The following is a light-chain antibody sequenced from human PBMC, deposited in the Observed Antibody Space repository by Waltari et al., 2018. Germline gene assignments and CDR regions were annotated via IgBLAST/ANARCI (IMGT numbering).Light chain of an antibody. CDR1: QSISSY. CDR2: DAS. V-gene: IGKV3-11*01. Sequence: IVLTQSPATLSLSPGDRATLSCRASQSISSYLAWYQQKPGQAPRLLIYDASTRATGIPAGFSGSGSLTDFTLTISSLGPEDFAIYYCQQRSKSFTFGPGTKVDIK. CDR3: QQRSKSFT. J-gene: IGKJ3*01.